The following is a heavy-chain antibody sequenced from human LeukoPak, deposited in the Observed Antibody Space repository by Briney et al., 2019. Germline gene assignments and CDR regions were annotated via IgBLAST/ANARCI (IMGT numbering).Heavy chain of an antibody. D-gene: IGHD3-3*01. Sequence: GASVKVSCKASGYTFTGYYIHWVRQAPGQGLEWMGWINPNSGGTNYAQRFQGRVTMTRDTSISTAYMELSRLRSDDTAVYYCARGENVLRFLDSNNWFDPWGQGTLVTVSS. CDR3: ARGENVLRFLDSNNWFDP. V-gene: IGHV1-2*02. CDR2: INPNSGGT. CDR1: GYTFTGYY. J-gene: IGHJ5*02.